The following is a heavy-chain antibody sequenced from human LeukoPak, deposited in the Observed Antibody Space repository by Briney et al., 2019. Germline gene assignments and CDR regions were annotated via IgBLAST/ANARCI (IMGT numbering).Heavy chain of an antibody. CDR3: AKGSYDYVWGSYSCY. CDR1: GFTFSSYA. Sequence: GGSLRLSCAASGFTFSSYAMSWVRQAPGKGLEWVSAISGSGGSTYYADSVKGRFTISRDNSKNTLYLQMNSLRAEDTAVYYCAKGSYDYVWGSYSCYRGQGTLVTVSS. CDR2: ISGSGGST. V-gene: IGHV3-23*01. D-gene: IGHD3-16*01. J-gene: IGHJ4*02.